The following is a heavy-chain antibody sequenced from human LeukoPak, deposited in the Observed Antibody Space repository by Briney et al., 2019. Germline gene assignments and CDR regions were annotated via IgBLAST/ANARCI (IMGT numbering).Heavy chain of an antibody. CDR1: GFTFSSYW. J-gene: IGHJ4*02. V-gene: IGHV3-74*01. CDR3: ARDGDSSGYYINFDY. CDR2: INSDGSST. D-gene: IGHD3-22*01. Sequence: GGSLRLSCAASGFTFSSYWMHWVRQAPGKGLVWVSRINSDGSSTSYADSVKGRFTISRDNAKNTLYLQMNSLRAEDTAVYYCARDGDSSGYYINFDYRGQGTLVTVSS.